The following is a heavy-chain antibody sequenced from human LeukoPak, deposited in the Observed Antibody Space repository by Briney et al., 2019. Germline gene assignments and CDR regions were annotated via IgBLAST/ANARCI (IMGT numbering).Heavy chain of an antibody. D-gene: IGHD3-22*01. CDR2: INGGAYST. Sequence: GGSLRLSCAASGFTFSSYAMTWFRQAPGKGLEWISAINGGAYSTSYADSVKGRFTISRDNSKNTLYLQMNSLRAEDTAVYYCARNSSGFKLGDAFDIWGQGTLVTVSS. CDR1: GFTFSSYA. J-gene: IGHJ3*02. CDR3: ARNSSGFKLGDAFDI. V-gene: IGHV3-23*01.